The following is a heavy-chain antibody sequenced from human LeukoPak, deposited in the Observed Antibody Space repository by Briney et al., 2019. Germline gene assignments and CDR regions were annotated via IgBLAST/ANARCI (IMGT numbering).Heavy chain of an antibody. V-gene: IGHV1-46*01. D-gene: IGHD2-15*01. J-gene: IGHJ6*02. Sequence: GASVKVSCKASGYTFTSYYMHWVRQAPGQGLEWMGIINPSGGSTSYAQKFQGRVTMTRDTSTSTVYMELSSLRSEDTAVYYCARDIVVVVAAPVYYGIDVWGQGTTVTVSS. CDR2: INPSGGST. CDR3: ARDIVVVVAAPVYYGIDV. CDR1: GYTFTSYY.